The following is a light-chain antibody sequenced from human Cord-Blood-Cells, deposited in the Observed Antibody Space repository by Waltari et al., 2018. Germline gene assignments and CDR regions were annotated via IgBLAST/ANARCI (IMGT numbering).Light chain of an antibody. J-gene: IGKJ2*01. CDR1: QSVSSSY. CDR3: QQYGSSPYT. V-gene: IGKV3-20*01. CDR2: GAS. Sequence: ESVLTQSPGTLSLSPGERATLSCRASQSVSSSYLAWYPQKPGQAPRHLIYGASSRATGIPARFSGSGSGTDFTLTISRLEPEDFAVYYCQQYGSSPYTFGQGTKLEIK.